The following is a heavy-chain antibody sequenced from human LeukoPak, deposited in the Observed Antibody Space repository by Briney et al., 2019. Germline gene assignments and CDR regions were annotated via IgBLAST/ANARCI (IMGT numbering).Heavy chain of an antibody. D-gene: IGHD2-8*02. Sequence: ASVTVSCKTSGYTFTSYDMNWVRQAAGQGLEWMGWTSPNTGYIYYARKFQGRMTMATNTATRTVYMELSSLRSEDTAVYYCATSRYCSRGLCPFDYWPQRTLVTVSS. CDR1: GYTFTSYD. CDR2: TSPNTGYI. V-gene: IGHV1-8*01. CDR3: ATSRYCSRGLCPFDY. J-gene: IGHJ4*02.